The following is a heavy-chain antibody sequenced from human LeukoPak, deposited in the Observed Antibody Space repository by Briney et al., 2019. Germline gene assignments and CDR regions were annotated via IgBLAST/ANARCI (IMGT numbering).Heavy chain of an antibody. Sequence: PGGSLRLSCGASGYPFSCSDIHWVPQAPGKALEWVALVSHEASSKFYAEAGKGRFGISRDNSKSTTYLQMNGLKADDTAVYYCASDLDYTTYGYYFDYWGQGTLVTVSS. J-gene: IGHJ4*02. V-gene: IGHV3-30*03. CDR1: GYPFSCSD. CDR2: VSHEASSK. CDR3: ASDLDYTTYGYYFDY. D-gene: IGHD4-11*01.